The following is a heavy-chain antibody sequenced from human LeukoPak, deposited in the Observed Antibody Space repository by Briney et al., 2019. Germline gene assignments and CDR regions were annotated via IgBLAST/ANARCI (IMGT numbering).Heavy chain of an antibody. CDR2: ISCSSSTI. D-gene: IGHD5-24*01. J-gene: IGHJ4*02. CDR3: ASERRDGYNSEIY. Sequence: PGGSLRLSCAASGFTFSSYSMNWVRQAPGKGLEWVSYISCSSSTIYYAASVKGRFTISRDNAKNSLYLQMSSLRAEDTAVYYCASERRDGYNSEIYWGQGTLVTVSS. V-gene: IGHV3-48*01. CDR1: GFTFSSYS.